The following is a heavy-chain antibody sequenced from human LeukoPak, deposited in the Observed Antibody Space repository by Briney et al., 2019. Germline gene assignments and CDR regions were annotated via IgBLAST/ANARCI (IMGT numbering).Heavy chain of an antibody. Sequence: ASVKVSCKASGYTFTSYYMHWVRQAPGQGLEWMGIINPSGGSTSYAQKFQGRVTMTRDTSTSTVYMELSSLRSEDTAVYYCARGANPDTAMVDYFDYWGQGTLVTVSS. J-gene: IGHJ4*02. D-gene: IGHD5-18*01. CDR1: GYTFTSYY. CDR3: ARGANPDTAMVDYFDY. V-gene: IGHV1-46*01. CDR2: INPSGGST.